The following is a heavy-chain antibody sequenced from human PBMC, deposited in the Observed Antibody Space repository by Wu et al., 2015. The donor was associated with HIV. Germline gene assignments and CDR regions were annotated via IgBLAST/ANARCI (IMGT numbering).Heavy chain of an antibody. D-gene: IGHD5-12*01. CDR3: ASPGGYSSYVVLND. CDR1: GYTFTGYY. J-gene: IGHJ4*02. Sequence: QVRLVQSGAEVKKPGASVKVSCKASGYTFTGYYMHWVRQAPGQGLEWMGIIDPSDGSATYAQNFQGRITMTRDTSTSTVYMELSSLRSEDTAVYYCASPGGYSSYVVLNDWGQGTLVTVSS. V-gene: IGHV1-46*01. CDR2: IDPSDGSA.